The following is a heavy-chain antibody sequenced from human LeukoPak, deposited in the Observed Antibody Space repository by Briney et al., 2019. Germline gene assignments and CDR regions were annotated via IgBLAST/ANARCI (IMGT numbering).Heavy chain of an antibody. Sequence: GGSLRLSCAASGFTFSSYGMHWVRQAPGKGLEWVAVISYDGSNKYYADSVKGRFTISRDNSKNTLYLQMNSLRAEDTAVYYCARGPNYASGSYDNEVFDYWGQGTLVTVSS. CDR2: ISYDGSNK. V-gene: IGHV3-30*03. J-gene: IGHJ4*02. D-gene: IGHD3-10*01. CDR1: GFTFSSYG. CDR3: ARGPNYASGSYDNEVFDY.